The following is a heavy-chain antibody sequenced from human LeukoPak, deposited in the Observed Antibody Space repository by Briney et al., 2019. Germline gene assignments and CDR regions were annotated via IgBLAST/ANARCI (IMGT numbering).Heavy chain of an antibody. Sequence: PGGSLRLSCAASGFTFSSYAMHWVRQAPGKGLEWVAVISYDGSNKYYADSVKGRFTISRDNSKNMLYLQMNSLRAEDTAVYYCASIVVVTYWGQGTLVTVSS. J-gene: IGHJ4*02. CDR1: GFTFSSYA. V-gene: IGHV3-30-3*01. CDR3: ASIVVVTY. CDR2: ISYDGSNK. D-gene: IGHD2-21*02.